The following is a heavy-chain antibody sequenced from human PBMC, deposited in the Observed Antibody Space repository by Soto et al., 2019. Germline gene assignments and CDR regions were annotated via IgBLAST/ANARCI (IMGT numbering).Heavy chain of an antibody. Sequence: QVQLLQSGAEMKKPGSSVKVSCKASGGTFSTFTVGWVRQAPGQGLEWMGAISAVFRSPNYARKFQGRATVVADDSTSTAYLEVCSLKSEESAAYFCAATSGYPSDFDHGGQGTVVSVPS. D-gene: IGHD3-3*01. J-gene: IGHJ4*02. CDR2: ISAVFRSP. CDR1: GGTFSTFT. CDR3: AATSGYPSDFDH. V-gene: IGHV1-69*01.